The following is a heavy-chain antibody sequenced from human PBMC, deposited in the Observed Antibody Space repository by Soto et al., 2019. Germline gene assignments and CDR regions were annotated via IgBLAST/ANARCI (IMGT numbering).Heavy chain of an antibody. CDR3: ARDHPFIVATMSIDF. V-gene: IGHV1-18*01. J-gene: IGHJ4*02. CDR2: ISPYNGHT. CDR1: GYTFTNYG. Sequence: QVQMAQSGGEVKKLGASLKVSCKAFGYTFTNYGISWVRQARGQGLEWMVWISPYNGHTNSAQKFQDRMSMTTDTSTATAYMELRSLRTDDTAVYYCARDHPFIVATMSIDFWGQGTLVSVSS. D-gene: IGHD5-12*01.